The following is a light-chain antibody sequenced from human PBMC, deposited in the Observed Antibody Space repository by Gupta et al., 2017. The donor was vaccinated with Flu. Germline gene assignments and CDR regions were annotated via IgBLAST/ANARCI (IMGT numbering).Light chain of an antibody. J-gene: IGLJ1*01. V-gene: IGLV3-25*02. Sequence: SSELPQPPSVSVSPGQTARITCSGDALPKQYAYWYQQKPGQAPVLVIYKDSERPSGIPERFSGSSSGTTVTLTISGVQAEDEADYYCQSADSSGTYNVFGTGTKVTVL. CDR1: ALPKQY. CDR3: QSADSSGTYNV. CDR2: KDS.